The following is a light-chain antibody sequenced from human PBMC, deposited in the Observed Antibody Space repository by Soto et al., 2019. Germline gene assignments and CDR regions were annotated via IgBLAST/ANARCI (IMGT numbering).Light chain of an antibody. V-gene: IGKV1-27*01. CDR1: QGINNY. CDR3: QKYNGAPWT. Sequence: DIQMTQSPSSLSASVGDRVTITCRASQGINNYLAWYQQKPGKVPKLLIYAASTLQSGVPSRFSGSGYGTDFTLTISSLQPEDVAGYYCQKYNGAPWTFGQGTKVEIK. CDR2: AAS. J-gene: IGKJ1*01.